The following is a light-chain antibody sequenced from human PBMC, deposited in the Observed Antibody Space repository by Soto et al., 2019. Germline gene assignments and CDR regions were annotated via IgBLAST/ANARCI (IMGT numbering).Light chain of an antibody. J-gene: IGLJ1*01. CDR2: EVN. V-gene: IGLV2-8*01. CDR1: SSAVGGYNY. Sequence: QSALTQPPSASGSPGQSVALSCTGTSSAVGGYNYVSWYQQHPGKAPKLMIYEVNKRPSGVPDRFSGAKSGNTSSLTVSGLQAEDEAAYYCSSYAGSSNVFGTGTKVTVL. CDR3: SSYAGSSNV.